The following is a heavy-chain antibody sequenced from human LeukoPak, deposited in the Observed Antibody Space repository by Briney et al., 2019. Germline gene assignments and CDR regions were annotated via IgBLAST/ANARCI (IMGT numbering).Heavy chain of an antibody. CDR1: GFTFSSYE. J-gene: IGHJ3*02. Sequence: GGSLRLSCAASGFTFSSYEMNWVRQAPGKGLEGVSYIRSSGSTIYYADSVKGRFTISRDNAKNSLYLQMNSLRAEDTAVYYCAREILHEITIFGVAQDAFDIWGQGTMVTVSS. CDR2: IRSSGSTI. CDR3: AREILHEITIFGVAQDAFDI. V-gene: IGHV3-48*03. D-gene: IGHD3-3*01.